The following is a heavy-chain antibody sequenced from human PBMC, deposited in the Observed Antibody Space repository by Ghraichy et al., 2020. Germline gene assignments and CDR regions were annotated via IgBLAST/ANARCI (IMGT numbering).Heavy chain of an antibody. D-gene: IGHD1-20*01. Sequence: LSLTCAASGFTFTSYALHWVRKAPVKGLEWVAVISNDGTTEHYPDSVRGRFTIFRDNSKNKLYLQMNSLRAEDTAVYYCARGPWPTITGTYFDYWGQGSLVPVSS. CDR3: ARGPWPTITGTYFDY. CDR1: GFTFTSYA. J-gene: IGHJ4*02. CDR2: ISNDGTTE. V-gene: IGHV3-30*04.